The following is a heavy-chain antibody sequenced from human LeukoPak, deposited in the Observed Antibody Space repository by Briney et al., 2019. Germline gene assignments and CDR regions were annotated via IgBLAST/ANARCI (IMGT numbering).Heavy chain of an antibody. CDR1: GYTFTGYY. CDR3: ARNYYYDSSGWYSYMDV. J-gene: IGHJ6*03. D-gene: IGHD3-22*01. Sequence: ASVKVSCKASGYTFTGYYMHWVRQAPGQGLEWMGIINPSGGGTSYAQKFQGRVTMTRDTSTSTVYMELSSLRSEDTAVYYCARNYYYDSSGWYSYMDVWGKGTTVTISS. V-gene: IGHV1-46*01. CDR2: INPSGGGT.